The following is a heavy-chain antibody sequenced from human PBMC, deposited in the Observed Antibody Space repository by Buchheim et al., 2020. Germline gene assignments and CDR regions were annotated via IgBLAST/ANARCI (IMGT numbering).Heavy chain of an antibody. CDR1: GFTFSSYS. CDR2: ISSSSTI. J-gene: IGHJ6*02. Sequence: EQLVESGGGLVQPGGSLRLSCAASGFTFSSYSMNWVRQAPGKGLEWVSYISSSSTIYYADSVKGRFTISRDNAKNSLYLEMNSLRDEDTAVYYCARDGGVLTLGSYYYGMDVWGQGTT. V-gene: IGHV3-48*02. D-gene: IGHD2-8*01. CDR3: ARDGGVLTLGSYYYGMDV.